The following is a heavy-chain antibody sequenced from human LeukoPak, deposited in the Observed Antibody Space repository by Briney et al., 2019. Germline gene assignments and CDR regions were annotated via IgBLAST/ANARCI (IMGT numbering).Heavy chain of an antibody. CDR2: ISVYNGNT. D-gene: IGHD2-15*01. J-gene: IGHJ4*02. CDR1: GYTFTICD. V-gene: IGHV1-18*01. CDR3: AICGSCSYGCYFHY. Sequence: ASVKVSCKASGYTFTICDISWVRQAPGQGLEWMGWISVYNGNTNYAQKLQGRVTMTTDTSTNTAYMELRSLISYDTAVYYCAICGSCSYGCYFHYWGQGTLVTVSS.